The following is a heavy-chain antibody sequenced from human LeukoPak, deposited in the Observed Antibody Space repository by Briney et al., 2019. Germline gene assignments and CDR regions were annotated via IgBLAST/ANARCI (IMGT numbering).Heavy chain of an antibody. D-gene: IGHD1-7*01. Sequence: EASVKVSCKASGYTFTSYGISWVRQAPGQGLEWMGWISAYNGNTNYAQKLQGRVTVTTDTSTSTAYMELRSLRSDDTAVYYCASARGSYNWNYHWFDPWGQGTLVTVSS. CDR3: ASARGSYNWNYHWFDP. V-gene: IGHV1-18*01. J-gene: IGHJ5*02. CDR2: ISAYNGNT. CDR1: GYTFTSYG.